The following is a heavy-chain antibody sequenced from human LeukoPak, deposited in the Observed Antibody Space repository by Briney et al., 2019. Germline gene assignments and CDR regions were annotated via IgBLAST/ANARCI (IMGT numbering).Heavy chain of an antibody. J-gene: IGHJ4*02. V-gene: IGHV3-48*02. CDR1: GFTFSSYS. CDR2: ISSSGSTI. D-gene: IGHD3-22*01. Sequence: GGSLRLSCAASGFTFSSYSMNWVRQAPGKGLEWISYISSSGSTINYADSVKGRFTISRDSAKNSLYLQMNSLRDEDTAVYYCAREIYYYDSSGYFDCWGQGTLVTVSS. CDR3: AREIYYYDSSGYFDC.